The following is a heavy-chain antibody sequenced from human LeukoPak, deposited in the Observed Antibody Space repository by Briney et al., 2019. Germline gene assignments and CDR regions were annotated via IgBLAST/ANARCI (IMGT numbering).Heavy chain of an antibody. CDR1: GFTFSSHA. J-gene: IGHJ4*02. D-gene: IGHD3-3*01. CDR3: ARSSYYDFWSGYSPFAY. Sequence: GGSLRLSCAASGFTFSSHAMHWVRQAPGKGLEWVAVISYDGSNKYYADSVKGRFTISRDNSKYTLYLQMNSLRAEDTAVYYCARSSYYDFWSGYSPFAYWGQGTLVTVSS. CDR2: ISYDGSNK. V-gene: IGHV3-30-3*01.